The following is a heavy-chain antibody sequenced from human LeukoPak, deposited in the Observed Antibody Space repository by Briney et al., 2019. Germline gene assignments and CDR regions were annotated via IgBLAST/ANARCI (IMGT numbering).Heavy chain of an antibody. CDR2: IIPIFGTA. D-gene: IGHD1-26*01. V-gene: IGHV1-69*13. Sequence: SVKVSCKASGGTFSSYAISWVRQAPGQGLEWMGGIIPIFGTANYAQKFQGRATITADESTSTAYMELSSLRSEDTAVYYCARSSGYDYGMDVWGKGTTVTVSS. CDR1: GGTFSSYA. CDR3: ARSSGYDYGMDV. J-gene: IGHJ6*04.